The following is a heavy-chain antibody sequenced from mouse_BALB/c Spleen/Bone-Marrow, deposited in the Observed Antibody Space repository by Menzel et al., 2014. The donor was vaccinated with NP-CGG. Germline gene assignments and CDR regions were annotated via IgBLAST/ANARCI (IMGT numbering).Heavy chain of an antibody. CDR2: ITYDGSS. CDR3: AMGHYAMDY. J-gene: IGHJ4*01. CDR1: GYFITNRYY. Sequence: GAGPGLVETSQSLSLTCPVTGYFITNRYYWDWVRQFSGKKIEWVAXITYDGSSDYNPSLKNRISITRDTSKNQFFLKLNSVTTEDTSTYYCAMGHYAMDYWGQGTSVTVSS. V-gene: IGHV3-6*02.